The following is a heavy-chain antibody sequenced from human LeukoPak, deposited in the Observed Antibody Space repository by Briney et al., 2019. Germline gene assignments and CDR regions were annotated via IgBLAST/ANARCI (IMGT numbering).Heavy chain of an antibody. CDR2: ISSSSSYI. CDR3: AREGEELWFFSY. CDR1: GFTFSSYS. D-gene: IGHD5-18*01. V-gene: IGHV3-21*01. J-gene: IGHJ4*02. Sequence: NPGGSLRLSCAASGFTFSSYSMNWVRQAPGKGLEWVSSISSSSSYIYYADSVKGRFTISRDNAKNSLYLQMNSLRAEDTAVYYCAREGEELWFFSYWGQGTLVTVSS.